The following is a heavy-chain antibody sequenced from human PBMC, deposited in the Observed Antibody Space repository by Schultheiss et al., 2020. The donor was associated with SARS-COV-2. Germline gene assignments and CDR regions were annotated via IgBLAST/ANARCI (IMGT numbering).Heavy chain of an antibody. CDR2: IKSKTDGGTT. CDR1: GFTFSNAW. J-gene: IGHJ6*03. Sequence: GGSLRLSCAASGFTFSNAWMSWVRQAPGKGLEWVGRIKSKTDGGTTDYAAPVKGRFTISRDDSKNTLYLQMNSLKTEDTAVYYCARGGRLRYCSSTSCYGYYMDVWGKGTTVTVSS. D-gene: IGHD2-2*01. CDR3: ARGGRLRYCSSTSCYGYYMDV. V-gene: IGHV3-15*01.